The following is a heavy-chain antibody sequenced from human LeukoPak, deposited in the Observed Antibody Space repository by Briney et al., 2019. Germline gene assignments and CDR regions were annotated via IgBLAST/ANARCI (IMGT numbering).Heavy chain of an antibody. V-gene: IGHV3-74*01. CDR2: INSDGSST. J-gene: IGHJ5*02. CDR1: GFTFSSYW. CDR3: ARAGRSGWYRFNWFDP. Sequence: GGSLRLSCAASGFTFSSYWMHWVRQAPGKGLVWVSRINSDGSSTSYADSVKGRFAISRDNAKNTLYLQMNSLRAEDTAVYYCARAGRSGWYRFNWFDPWGQGTLVTVSS. D-gene: IGHD6-19*01.